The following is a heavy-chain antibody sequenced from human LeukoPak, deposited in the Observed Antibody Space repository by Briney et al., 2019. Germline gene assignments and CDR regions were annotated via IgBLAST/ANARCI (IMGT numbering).Heavy chain of an antibody. CDR3: ARDSYYGSGNFPFDY. CDR1: GFTFSSYG. CDR2: IWYDGSNK. Sequence: GGSLRLSCAASGFTFSSYGMHWVRQAPGKGLEWVAVIWYDGSNKYYADSVKGRFTISRDNSKNTLYLQVNSLRAEDTAVYYCARDSYYGSGNFPFDYWGQGTLVTVSS. J-gene: IGHJ4*02. V-gene: IGHV3-33*01. D-gene: IGHD3-10*01.